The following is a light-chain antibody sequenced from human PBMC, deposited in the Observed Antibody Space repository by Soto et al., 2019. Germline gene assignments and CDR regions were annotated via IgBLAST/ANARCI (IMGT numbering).Light chain of an antibody. CDR1: QSVSSS. Sequence: EIVLTQSPATLSLSPGERATLSCRASQSVSSSLAWYQQKPGQAPRLLIYDASNRATGIPARFSGSGSGTDFTLTTSSLEPEDFAVYYCQQRSNWPTFGQGTRLEIK. CDR3: QQRSNWPT. V-gene: IGKV3-11*01. J-gene: IGKJ5*01. CDR2: DAS.